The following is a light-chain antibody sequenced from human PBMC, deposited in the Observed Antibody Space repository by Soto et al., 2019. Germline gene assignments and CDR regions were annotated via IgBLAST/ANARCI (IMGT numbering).Light chain of an antibody. J-gene: IGLJ2*01. CDR1: SSNIGAGYD. V-gene: IGLV1-40*01. CDR2: GNI. CDR3: QSYDSSLSEVV. Sequence: QSVLTQPPSVSGAPGQRVTISCTGSSSNIGAGYDVHWFQQFSGTAPKPLIYGNINRPSGVPDRFSGSKSGTSASLAITGLQAEDEADYYCQSYDSSLSEVVFGGGTKLTVL.